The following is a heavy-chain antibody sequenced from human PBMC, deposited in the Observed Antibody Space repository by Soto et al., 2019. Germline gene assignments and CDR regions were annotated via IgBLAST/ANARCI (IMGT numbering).Heavy chain of an antibody. CDR3: ARRYGSGLDY. D-gene: IGHD3-10*01. CDR2: IYYSGST. CDR1: GGSISTYY. Sequence: SETLSLTCTVSGGSISTYYWSWIRQPPGKGLEWIGYIYYSGSTNYNPSLKSRVTISVDTSKNQFSLKLSSVTAADTAVYYCARRYGSGLDYWGQGTLVTVSS. J-gene: IGHJ4*02. V-gene: IGHV4-59*08.